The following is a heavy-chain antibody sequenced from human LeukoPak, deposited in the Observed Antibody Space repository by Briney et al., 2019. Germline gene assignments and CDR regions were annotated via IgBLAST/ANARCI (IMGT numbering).Heavy chain of an antibody. D-gene: IGHD3-10*02. J-gene: IGHJ6*02. Sequence: SQTLSLTCAISGDSVSSNSAAWNWIRQSPSRGLEWLGRTYYRSKWYNDYAVSVKSRITINPDTSKNQFSLQLNSVTPEDTAVYXXXXXTXXTTFGSPFGNSGYGMDVWGQGTTVTVSS. CDR2: TYYRSKWYN. CDR3: XXXTXXTTFGSPFGNSGYGMDV. CDR1: GDSVSSNSAA. V-gene: IGHV6-1*01.